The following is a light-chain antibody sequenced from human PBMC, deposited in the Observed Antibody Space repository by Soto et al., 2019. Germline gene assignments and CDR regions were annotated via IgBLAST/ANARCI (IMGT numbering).Light chain of an antibody. CDR1: QSVSSSS. CDR2: STS. J-gene: IGKJ5*01. CDR3: KQYGSSPIT. Sequence: EIVLTQSPGTLSLSPGERATLSCRASQSVSSSSLAWNQQKPGQAPRLLIYSTSSRATDIPDRFSGSGSGTDFTLTISRLEPEDFAVYYCKQYGSSPITFGQGTRLEIK. V-gene: IGKV3-20*01.